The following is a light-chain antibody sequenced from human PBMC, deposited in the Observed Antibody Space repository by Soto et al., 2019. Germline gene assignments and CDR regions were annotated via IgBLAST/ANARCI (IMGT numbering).Light chain of an antibody. CDR3: QQQNAWPIT. J-gene: IGKJ3*01. V-gene: IGKV3-15*01. CDR1: QTLRNK. CDR2: GGF. Sequence: IVLTQSPGTLSVSPGERVILSCRASQTLRNKLAWYQQKPGQAPRLLIYGGFTRATGIPARFSGSGSGTEFTLTINSLQYEDFAIYYCQQQNAWPITFGPGNKLDLK.